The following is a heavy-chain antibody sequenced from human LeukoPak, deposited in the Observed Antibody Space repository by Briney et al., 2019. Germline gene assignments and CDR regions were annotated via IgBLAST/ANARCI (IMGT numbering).Heavy chain of an antibody. CDR2: IYTSGST. CDR1: GGSFSGYY. V-gene: IGHV4-59*10. J-gene: IGHJ4*02. D-gene: IGHD4-17*01. Sequence: SETLSLTCAVYGGSFSGYYWSWIRQPPGKGLEWIGLIYTSGSTNYNPSLKSRVTMSLDTSKNQFSLKLTSVTAADTAVYYCASDYGYWGQGTLVTVSS. CDR3: ASDYGY.